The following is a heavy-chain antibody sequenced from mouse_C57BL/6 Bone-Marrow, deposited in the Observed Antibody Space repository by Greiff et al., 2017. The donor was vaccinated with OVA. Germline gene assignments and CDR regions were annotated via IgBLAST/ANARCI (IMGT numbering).Heavy chain of an antibody. V-gene: IGHV5-4*01. CDR3: AIGRDYSYYAMDV. Sequence: EVQGVESGGGLVKPGGSLKLSCAASGFTFSSYAMSWVRQTPEKSLEWVATICDGGSYTYYPDNVKGRFTISRDNAKHNLYLQLSQLKSEDSAMYDFAIGRDYSYYAMDVWGQGTSVTVSS. D-gene: IGHD1-1*01. CDR2: ICDGGSYT. J-gene: IGHJ4*01. CDR1: GFTFSSYA.